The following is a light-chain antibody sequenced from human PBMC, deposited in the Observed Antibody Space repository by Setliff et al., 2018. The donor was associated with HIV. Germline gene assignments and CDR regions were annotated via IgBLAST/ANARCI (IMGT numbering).Light chain of an antibody. CDR3: CSYAGSKTFV. V-gene: IGLV3-21*03. CDR2: DAS. CDR1: NIGSKS. J-gene: IGLJ2*01. Sequence: SYELTQPPSVSVAPGKTARITCGGNNIGSKSVHWYQQKPGQAPVLVVYDASDRPSGVSSRFSGSKSGNTASLTISGLQAEDDSDYYCCSYAGSKTFVFGGGTKVTVL.